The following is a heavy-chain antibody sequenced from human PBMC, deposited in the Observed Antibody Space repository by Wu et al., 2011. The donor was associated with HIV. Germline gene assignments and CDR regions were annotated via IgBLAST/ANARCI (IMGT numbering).Heavy chain of an antibody. D-gene: IGHD2-15*01. J-gene: IGHJ2*01. V-gene: IGHV1-2*02. Sequence: GDTNYAQKFQGRVTMTRDTSISTAFMELRSLRSDDTAVYYCARGVVVAATRSFDLWGRGTLVTVSS. CDR3: ARGVVVAATRSFDL. CDR2: GDT.